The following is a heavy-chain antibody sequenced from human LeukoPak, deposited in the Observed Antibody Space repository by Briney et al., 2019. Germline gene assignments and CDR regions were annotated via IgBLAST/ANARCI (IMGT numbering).Heavy chain of an antibody. CDR1: GFTFSSHD. J-gene: IGHJ6*02. CDR3: ARDLRGYRYGGYPYFYGMDV. Sequence: GGSLRLSCAVSGFTFSSHDLHWVRQAAGKVLEWVSTIGTTGDTFYPDSVKGRFTISRESAKNSLYLQMNSLRAGDTAVYYCARDLRGYRYGGYPYFYGMDVWGQGTTVTVSS. CDR2: IGTTGDT. V-gene: IGHV3-13*01. D-gene: IGHD5-18*01.